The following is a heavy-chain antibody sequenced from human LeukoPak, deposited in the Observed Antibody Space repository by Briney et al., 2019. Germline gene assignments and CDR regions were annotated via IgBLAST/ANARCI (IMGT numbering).Heavy chain of an antibody. Sequence: GGSLRLSCAASGFTFSSYSMNWVRQAPGKGLEWVSSISSSSSYIYYADSVKGRFTISRDNAKNSLYLQMNSLRAEDTAMYYCARDRSSIAALYYFDYWGQGTLVTVSS. D-gene: IGHD6-6*01. V-gene: IGHV3-21*01. CDR3: ARDRSSIAALYYFDY. CDR2: ISSSSSYI. CDR1: GFTFSSYS. J-gene: IGHJ4*02.